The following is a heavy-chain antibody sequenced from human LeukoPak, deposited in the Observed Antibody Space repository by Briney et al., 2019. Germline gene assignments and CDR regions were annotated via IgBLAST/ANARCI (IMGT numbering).Heavy chain of an antibody. V-gene: IGHV4-39*07. Sequence: TSEALSLTCTVSVGSISSSSYYWGWIRQPPGKGLEWIGSIYYSGSTYYNPSLKSRVTISVDRSKNQFSLKLSSVTAADTAVYYCARVYGDYGPEYYYMDVWGKGTTVTVSS. CDR2: IYYSGST. CDR1: VGSISSSSYY. D-gene: IGHD4-17*01. J-gene: IGHJ6*03. CDR3: ARVYGDYGPEYYYMDV.